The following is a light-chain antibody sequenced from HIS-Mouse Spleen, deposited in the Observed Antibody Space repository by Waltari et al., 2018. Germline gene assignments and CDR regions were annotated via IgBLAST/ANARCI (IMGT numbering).Light chain of an antibody. CDR1: DLPKKY. V-gene: IGLV3-10*01. Sequence: SYELTQPPPVSVSPGQTARITCSGNDLPKKYAYRYQQKSGQAPVLFIYEDSKRPSGIPERFSGSSSGTMATLTISGAQVEDEADYYCYSTDSSGNHRVFGGGTKLTVL. J-gene: IGLJ2*01. CDR3: YSTDSSGNHRV. CDR2: EDS.